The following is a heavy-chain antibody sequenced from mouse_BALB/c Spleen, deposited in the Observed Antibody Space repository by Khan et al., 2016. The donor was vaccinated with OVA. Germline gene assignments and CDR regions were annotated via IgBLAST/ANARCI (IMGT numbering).Heavy chain of an antibody. CDR3: ARQPYYLYRFIDY. CDR2: IWSDGST. CDR1: GFSLTNYG. Sequence: QVQLQQSGPGLAAPSQSLSITCTISGFSLTNYGVHWVRQPPGKGLEWLVVIWSDGSTTYNPALLSRLTITKDNSQSQVFLKMNSLQTDDTAIYFCARQPYYLYRFIDYWGQGTSVTVAS. V-gene: IGHV2-6-1*01. D-gene: IGHD2-10*01. J-gene: IGHJ4*01.